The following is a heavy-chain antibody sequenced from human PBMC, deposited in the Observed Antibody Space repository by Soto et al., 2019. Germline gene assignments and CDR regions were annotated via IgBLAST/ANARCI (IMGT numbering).Heavy chain of an antibody. Sequence: QVQVVESEGGVVQPGRSLRLSCAASGFTFSRHGMHWVRQAPGKGLEWVAVISYDGSHEYYADSVKGRFTISRDNSRNTVYLQMNSLRADDTAVYYCAKAAGYCVSTTCPWYYLDYWGQGTLVTVSS. CDR1: GFTFSRHG. D-gene: IGHD2-2*01. J-gene: IGHJ4*02. CDR2: ISYDGSHE. V-gene: IGHV3-30*18. CDR3: AKAAGYCVSTTCPWYYLDY.